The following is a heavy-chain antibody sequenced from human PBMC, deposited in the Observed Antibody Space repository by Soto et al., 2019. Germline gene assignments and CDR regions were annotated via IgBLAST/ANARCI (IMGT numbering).Heavy chain of an antibody. CDR3: ARDHRYNWNDEGWFDP. D-gene: IGHD1-20*01. CDR1: GYMFSPYD. J-gene: IGHJ5*02. V-gene: IGHV1-8*01. CDR2: LNPNSGNT. Sequence: QVQLVQSGAEVKKPGASVKVSCKASGYMFSPYDINWVRQAPGQGLEWRGWLNPNSGNTGYAQKFQGRVTMTRNTSINTAYMELSSLGSDDTAVYYCARDHRYNWNDEGWFDPWGQGTLVTVSS.